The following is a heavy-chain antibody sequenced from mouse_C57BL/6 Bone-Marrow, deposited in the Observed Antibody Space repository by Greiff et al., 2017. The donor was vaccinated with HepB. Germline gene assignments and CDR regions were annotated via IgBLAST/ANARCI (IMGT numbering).Heavy chain of an antibody. CDR1: GFTFSSYG. CDR3: ARHGTGTGRFAY. V-gene: IGHV5-6*01. CDR2: ISSGGSYT. Sequence: EVNVVESGGDLVKPGGSLKLSCAASGFTFSSYGMSWVRQTPDKRLEWVATISSGGSYTYYPDSVKGRFTISRDNAKNTLYLQMSSLKSEDTALCYCARHGTGTGRFAYWGQGTLVTVSA. J-gene: IGHJ3*01. D-gene: IGHD4-1*01.